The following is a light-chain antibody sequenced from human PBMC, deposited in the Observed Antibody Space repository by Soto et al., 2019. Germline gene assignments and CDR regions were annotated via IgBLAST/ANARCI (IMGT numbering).Light chain of an antibody. J-gene: IGKJ5*01. CDR2: EAS. CDR3: QQSASSVT. V-gene: IGKV3-20*01. Sequence: LTQSPATLSVSPGERATLSCRASQRVSSNLAWYQQTPGRAPRLLIYEASSRATGIPDRFSGSGFGTHFTLTISSLEPEDFAMYYCQQSASSVTFGQGTRLEIK. CDR1: QRVSSN.